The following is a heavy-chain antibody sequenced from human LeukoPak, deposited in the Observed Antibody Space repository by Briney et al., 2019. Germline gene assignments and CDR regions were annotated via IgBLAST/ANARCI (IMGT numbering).Heavy chain of an antibody. Sequence: ASVKVSCKASGYTFTSYGISWVRQAPGQGLEWMGWISAYNGNTNYAQKLQGRVTMTTDTSTSTAYMELRSLRSDDTAVYYCSRDRGTYYYDSGGYFFDYGAQGPLVTFS. CDR2: ISAYNGNT. CDR3: SRDRGTYYYDSGGYFFDY. CDR1: GYTFTSYG. J-gene: IGHJ4*02. D-gene: IGHD3-22*01. V-gene: IGHV1-18*01.